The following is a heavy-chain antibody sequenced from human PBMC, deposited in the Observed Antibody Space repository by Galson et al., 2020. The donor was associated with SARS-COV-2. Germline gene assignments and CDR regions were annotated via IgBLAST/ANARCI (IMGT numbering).Heavy chain of an antibody. Sequence: GESLKISCPASGFTFGDYAMSWFRQAPGKGLEWVGFIRSKAYGGTTEYAASVKGRFTISRDDSKSIAYLQMNSLKTEDTAVYYCTSRIPPRYDSSGYYTGYYFDYWGQGTLVTVSS. CDR2: IRSKAYGGTT. J-gene: IGHJ4*02. D-gene: IGHD3-22*01. CDR1: GFTFGDYA. CDR3: TSRIPPRYDSSGYYTGYYFDY. V-gene: IGHV3-49*03.